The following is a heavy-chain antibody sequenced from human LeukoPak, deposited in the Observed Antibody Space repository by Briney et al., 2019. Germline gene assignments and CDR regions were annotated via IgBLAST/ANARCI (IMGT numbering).Heavy chain of an antibody. D-gene: IGHD3-16*01. CDR1: GGSISSGDYY. CDR3: ARGAPVLGDYYYYMDV. Sequence: SETLSLTCTVSGGSISSGDYYWSWIRQPPGKGLEWIGYIYYSGSTYYNPSLKSRVTISEDTSKNQFSLKLSSVTAADTAVYYCARGAPVLGDYYYYMDVWGKGTTVTVSS. V-gene: IGHV4-30-4*08. CDR2: IYYSGST. J-gene: IGHJ6*03.